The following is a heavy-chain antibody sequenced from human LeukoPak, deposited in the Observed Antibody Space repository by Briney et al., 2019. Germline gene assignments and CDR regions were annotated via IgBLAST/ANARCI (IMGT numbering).Heavy chain of an antibody. V-gene: IGHV3-30*18. D-gene: IGHD6-19*01. Sequence: PGGSLRLSCAASGFTFSSYGMHWVRQAPGKGLEWVAVISYDGSNKYYADSVKGRFTISRDNSKNTLYLQMNSLRAEDTAVYYCAKEAHSSGWYTDYFDYWGQGTLVTVSS. CDR3: AKEAHSSGWYTDYFDY. CDR2: ISYDGSNK. J-gene: IGHJ4*02. CDR1: GFTFSSYG.